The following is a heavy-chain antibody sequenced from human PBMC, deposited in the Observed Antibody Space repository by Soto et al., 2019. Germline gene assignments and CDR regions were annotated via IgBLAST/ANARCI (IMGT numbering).Heavy chain of an antibody. D-gene: IGHD2-15*01. CDR2: IYYSGNT. V-gene: IGHV4-59*01. J-gene: IGHJ4*02. CDR1: GGSITSYY. Sequence: SETLSLTCSVSGGSITSYYWSWIRQPPGKGLEWIGYIYYSGNTNYNPSLKSRVTISVDTSKNQFSLKLSSVTAADTAVYYCARQVGGGARCYFDSWGQGTLVTVSS. CDR3: ARQVGGGARCYFDS.